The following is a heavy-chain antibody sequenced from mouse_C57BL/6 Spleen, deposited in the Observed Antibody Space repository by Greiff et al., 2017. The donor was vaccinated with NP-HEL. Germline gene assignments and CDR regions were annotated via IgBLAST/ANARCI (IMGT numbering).Heavy chain of an antibody. CDR1: GYTFTSYW. V-gene: IGHV1-61*01. CDR3: ARWSAIRYFDY. J-gene: IGHJ2*01. CDR2: IYPSDSET. D-gene: IGHD2-4*01. Sequence: QVQLQQSGAELVRPGSSVKLSCKASGYTFTSYWMDWVKQRPGQGLEWIGNIYPSDSETPYNQKFKDKATLTVDKSSSTAYMQLSSLTSEDAAVYYCARWSAIRYFDYWGQGTTLTVSS.